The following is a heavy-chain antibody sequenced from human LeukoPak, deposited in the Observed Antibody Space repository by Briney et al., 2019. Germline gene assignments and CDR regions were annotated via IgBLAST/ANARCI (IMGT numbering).Heavy chain of an antibody. J-gene: IGHJ6*02. V-gene: IGHV3-30*03. D-gene: IGHD3-10*01. CDR3: ARASGAVLWFGEPYYYYGMDV. CDR2: ISHDGCNQ. Sequence: GGSLRLSCAASGFTFSSYGMQWVRKSPGKGLEWVAVISHDGCNQYYVDSVKGLFTISRDNSKNTLYLQMNSLRAEDTAVYYCARASGAVLWFGEPYYYYGMDVWGQGTTVTVSS. CDR1: GFTFSSYG.